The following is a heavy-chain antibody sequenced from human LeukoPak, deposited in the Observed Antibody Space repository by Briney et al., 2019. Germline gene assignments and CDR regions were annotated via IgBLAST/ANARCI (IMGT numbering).Heavy chain of an antibody. J-gene: IGHJ1*01. CDR3: ARAPNTYDSRIRHFQH. V-gene: IGHV1-8*02. CDR2: MNPNSGNT. Sequence: ASVKVSCKASGYTFTSYAMNWVRQATGQGLEWMGWMNPNSGNTGYAQKFQGRVTMTRNTSISTAYMELSSLRSEDTAVYYCARAPNTYDSRIRHFQHWGQGTLVTVSS. CDR1: GYTFTSYA. D-gene: IGHD3-22*01.